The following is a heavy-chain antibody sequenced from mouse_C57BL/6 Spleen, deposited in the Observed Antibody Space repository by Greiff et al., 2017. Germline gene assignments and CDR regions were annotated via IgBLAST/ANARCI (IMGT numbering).Heavy chain of an antibody. J-gene: IGHJ4*01. CDR1: GFNIKDYY. D-gene: IGHD2-1*01. Sequence: VQLQQSGAELVKPGASVKLSCTASGFNIKDYYMHWVKQRTEQGLEWIGRIDPEDGATKYAPKLQGKATITADTSSNTADLQLSSLTSEDTAVYYCARSGNYPLYAMDYWGQGTSVTVSS. V-gene: IGHV14-2*01. CDR2: IDPEDGAT. CDR3: ARSGNYPLYAMDY.